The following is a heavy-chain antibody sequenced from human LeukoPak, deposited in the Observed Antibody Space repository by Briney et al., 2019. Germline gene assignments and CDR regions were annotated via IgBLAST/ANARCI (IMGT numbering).Heavy chain of an antibody. J-gene: IGHJ4*02. D-gene: IGHD3-10*01. CDR3: ATDFRYGSGSTY. Sequence: ASVKVSCKVSGYTLTELSMHWVRQAPGKGLEWMGGFDPEDGETIYAQKFQGRVTMTEDTSTDTAYMELSSLRSEDTAVYYCATDFRYGSGSTYWGQGTLVTVSS. CDR2: FDPEDGET. V-gene: IGHV1-24*01. CDR1: GYTLTELS.